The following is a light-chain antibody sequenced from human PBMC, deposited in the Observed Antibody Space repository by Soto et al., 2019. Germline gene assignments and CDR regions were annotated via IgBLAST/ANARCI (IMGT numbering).Light chain of an antibody. CDR3: QQYSDWPLT. CDR2: GAS. Sequence: EIVMTQSPATLSVSPGERATLSCRASQTLYNNLAWYQQKLGQAPRLLIYGASARATDIPARFSGSWSGTEFTLTIGCLQSEDFGIYYCQQYSDWPLTFGGGTKVEI. J-gene: IGKJ4*01. V-gene: IGKV3-15*01. CDR1: QTLYNN.